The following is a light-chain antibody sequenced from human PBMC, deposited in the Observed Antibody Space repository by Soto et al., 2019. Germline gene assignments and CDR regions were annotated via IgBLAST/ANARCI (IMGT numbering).Light chain of an antibody. CDR3: PQRSVGPST. CDR1: QSGSRY. V-gene: IGKV3-11*01. Sequence: EIVLTQSPATLSLSPGESAAISCRASQSGSRYLAWYQQKPGQSPRLLIYDASNRAPGLPARFTGSGSGTDFTLIIRLEPQYFAVYFCPQRSVGPSTFGGGNKGEL. J-gene: IGKJ4*01. CDR2: DAS.